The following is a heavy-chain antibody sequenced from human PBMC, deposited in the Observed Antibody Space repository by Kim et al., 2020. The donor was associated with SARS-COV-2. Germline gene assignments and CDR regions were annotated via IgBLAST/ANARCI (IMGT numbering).Heavy chain of an antibody. D-gene: IGHD3-10*01. V-gene: IGHV4-31*03. CDR2: IDYSGSP. CDR3: ETIYYGPGREHDAFDI. Sequence: SETLSLTCTVSGSSISSGGYYWNWIRQHPGKGLEWIGYIDYSGSPSYNPSLKSRVTISVETSKNQFSLRLSSVTAADTAVYYCETIYYGPGREHDAFDIWGQGTMVIVSS. J-gene: IGHJ3*02. CDR1: GSSISSGGYY.